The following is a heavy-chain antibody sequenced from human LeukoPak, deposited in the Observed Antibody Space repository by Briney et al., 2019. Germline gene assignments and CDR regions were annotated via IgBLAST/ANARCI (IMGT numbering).Heavy chain of an antibody. Sequence: GGSLRLSCAASGFRFRDYWMDWLRQAPGMGLEWVASIKPDGSQRDYVDSVKGRFTISRDNAQDSLYLQMNSLRVEDTAVYYCARDGASSSFTYWGQGALVTVSS. CDR2: IKPDGSQR. V-gene: IGHV3-7*01. CDR1: GFRFRDYW. CDR3: ARDGASSSFTY. J-gene: IGHJ4*02. D-gene: IGHD4/OR15-4a*01.